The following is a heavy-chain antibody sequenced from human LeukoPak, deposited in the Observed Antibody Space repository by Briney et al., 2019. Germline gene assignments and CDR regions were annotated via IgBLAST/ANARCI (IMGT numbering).Heavy chain of an antibody. CDR1: GGSISSYY. D-gene: IGHD3-22*01. Sequence: PSETLCLTCTVSGGSISSYYWSWNRQPAGKELEWIGRIYTSGSTNYNPSLKSRVTMSVDTSKNQFSLKLSSVTAADTAVYYCARDGRNYYDRSGYYSALAYWGQGTLVTVSS. CDR2: IYTSGST. CDR3: ARDGRNYYDRSGYYSALAY. V-gene: IGHV4-4*07. J-gene: IGHJ4*02.